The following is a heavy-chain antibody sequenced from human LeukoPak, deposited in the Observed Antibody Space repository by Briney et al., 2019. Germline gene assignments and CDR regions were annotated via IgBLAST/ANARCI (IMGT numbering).Heavy chain of an antibody. Sequence: GASVKVSCKASGYTFTSYDINWVRQATGQGLEWMGWMNPNSGNTGYAQKFQGRVTITRNTSISTAYMELSSLRSEDTAVYYCARGPGYSGRRRGMYYFDYWGQGTLVTVSS. J-gene: IGHJ4*02. CDR3: ARGPGYSGRRRGMYYFDY. CDR1: GYTFTSYD. CDR2: MNPNSGNT. V-gene: IGHV1-8*03. D-gene: IGHD5-12*01.